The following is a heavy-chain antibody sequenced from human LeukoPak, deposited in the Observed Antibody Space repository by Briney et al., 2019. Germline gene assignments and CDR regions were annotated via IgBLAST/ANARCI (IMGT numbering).Heavy chain of an antibody. CDR2: IRYDGSNK. J-gene: IGHJ3*02. CDR3: TTRRPDACDI. V-gene: IGHV3-30*02. CDR1: GFTFSSYG. Sequence: PGGSLRLSCAASGFTFSSYGMHWVRQAPGKGLEWVAFIRYDGSNKYYADSVKGRFTISRDNSKNTLYLQMNSLKTEDTAVYYCTTRRPDACDIWGQGTMVTVSS.